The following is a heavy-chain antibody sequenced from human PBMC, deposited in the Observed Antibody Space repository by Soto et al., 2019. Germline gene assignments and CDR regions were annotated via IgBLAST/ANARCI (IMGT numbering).Heavy chain of an antibody. J-gene: IGHJ4*02. CDR1: GGIFSTYA. CDR3: ARDREQYASVTYSKRIYL. CDR2: IIPICGTP. V-gene: IGHV1-69*01. D-gene: IGHD3-10*01. Sequence: QVQLVQSGAEVKKPGSSVKVSCKAAGGIFSTYAISWLRKAPGQGLEWMGGIIPICGTPNYAQRFQGRVTITADESTTTSYRELSRLKSEDTAVYCCARDREQYASVTYSKRIYLWGQGTQVTASS.